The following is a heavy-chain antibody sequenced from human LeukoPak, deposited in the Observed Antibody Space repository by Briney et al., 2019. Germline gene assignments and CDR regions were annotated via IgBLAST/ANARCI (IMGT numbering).Heavy chain of an antibody. CDR2: ISPGGGST. CDR1: GFTFTTDA. J-gene: IGHJ4*02. Sequence: GGSLRLSCAASGFTFTTDAMSWVRQAPGKGLEWVPAISPGGGSTYYADSVKGRFTISRDNFKNTLYLEMNSLKGEDTAMYYCAKGPSTWEYWGQGTLVTVSS. CDR3: AKGPSTWEY. D-gene: IGHD1-26*01. V-gene: IGHV3-23*01.